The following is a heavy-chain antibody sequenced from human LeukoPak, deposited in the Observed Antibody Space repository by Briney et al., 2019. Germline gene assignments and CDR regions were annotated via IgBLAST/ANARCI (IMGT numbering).Heavy chain of an antibody. J-gene: IGHJ3*02. D-gene: IGHD1-26*01. CDR2: IYTSGST. CDR1: GGSISSYY. Sequence: PSETLSLTCTVSGGSISSYYWSWIRQPAGKGLEWIGRIYTSGSTNYNPSLKSRVTMSVDTSKNRFSLKLSSVTAADTAVYYCAREPSGSYSDAFDIWGQGTMVTVSS. V-gene: IGHV4-4*07. CDR3: AREPSGSYSDAFDI.